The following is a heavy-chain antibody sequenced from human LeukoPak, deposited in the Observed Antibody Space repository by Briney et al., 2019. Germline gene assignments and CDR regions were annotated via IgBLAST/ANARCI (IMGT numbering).Heavy chain of an antibody. CDR2: IYPGDSDT. V-gene: IGHV5-51*01. CDR1: GYSFTTYW. J-gene: IGHJ4*02. CDR3: ARLDYYDSSGTTPFDY. Sequence: KTGESLKISCKGSGYSFTTYWIGWVRQMPGKGLEWMGIIYPGDSDTRYSPSFQGQVTISADKSISTAYLQWSSLKASDTAMYYCARLDYYDSSGTTPFDYWGQGTLVTVSS. D-gene: IGHD3-22*01.